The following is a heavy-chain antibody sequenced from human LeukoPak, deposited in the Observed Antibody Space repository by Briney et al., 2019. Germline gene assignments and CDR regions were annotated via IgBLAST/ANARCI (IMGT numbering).Heavy chain of an antibody. CDR3: ARAGQYGSGSYYFDY. CDR1: GGSISSYY. V-gene: IGHV4-4*07. J-gene: IGHJ4*02. CDR2: IYTSGST. Sequence: SETLSVTCTVSGGSISSYYWSWIRQPGGKGLDWIGRIYTSGSTNYNPSLKSRVTMSVDTSKNQFSLKLSSVTAADTAVYYCARAGQYGSGSYYFDYWGQGTLVTVSS. D-gene: IGHD3-10*01.